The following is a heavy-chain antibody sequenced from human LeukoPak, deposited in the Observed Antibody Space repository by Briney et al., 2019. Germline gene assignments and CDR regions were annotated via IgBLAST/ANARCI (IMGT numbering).Heavy chain of an antibody. CDR3: ARLGWSGLYGMDV. CDR2: IYTSGST. CDR1: GGSISSYY. V-gene: IGHV4-4*07. J-gene: IGHJ6*02. D-gene: IGHD3-3*01. Sequence: SETLSPTCTISGGSISSYYWSWIRQPAGKGLEWIGRIYTSGSTNYNPSLKSRVTMSVDTSKNQFSLKLSSVTAADTAVYYCARLGWSGLYGMDVWGQGTTVTVSS.